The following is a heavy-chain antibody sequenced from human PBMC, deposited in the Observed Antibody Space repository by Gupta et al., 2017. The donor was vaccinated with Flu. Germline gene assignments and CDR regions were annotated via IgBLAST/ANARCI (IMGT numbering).Heavy chain of an antibody. CDR2: INPNSGGT. J-gene: IGHJ6*03. CDR1: TGYY. V-gene: IGHV1-2*06. CDR3: ARDGPYYYYYMDV. Sequence: TGYYMHWVRQAPGQGLEWMGRINPNSGGTNYAQKFQGRVTMTRDTSISTAYMELSRLRSDDTAVYYCARDGPYYYYYMDVWGKGTTVTVSS.